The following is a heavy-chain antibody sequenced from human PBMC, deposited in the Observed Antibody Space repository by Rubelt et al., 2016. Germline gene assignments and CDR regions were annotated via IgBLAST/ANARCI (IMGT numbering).Heavy chain of an antibody. CDR3: ATSGGNGGDFDY. V-gene: IGHV4-59*01. Sequence: QVQLQESGPGLVKPSETLSLTCTVSGGSMSTYYWSWIRQPPGKGLEWIGYMYYSGSTNYNPSLKRRVTISMDTSKNQFFLKLSSVTAADTAVYYCATSGGNGGDFDYWGQGTLVTVSS. D-gene: IGHD4-23*01. J-gene: IGHJ4*02. CDR1: GGSMSTYY. CDR2: MYYSGST.